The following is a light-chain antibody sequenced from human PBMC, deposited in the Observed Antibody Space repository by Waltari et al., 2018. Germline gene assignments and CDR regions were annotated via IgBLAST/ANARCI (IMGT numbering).Light chain of an antibody. CDR2: DVN. CDR3: TSYTSSSTLV. V-gene: IGLV2-14*01. CDR1: SSDIGGSDY. J-gene: IGLJ3*02. Sequence: QSALTQPASVSGSPEQSITITCTGTSSDIGGSDYVSWYQQHPGKAPKLMISDVNYRPAGGSDRFSGSKSGNTAALTISGLQAEDEADYYCTSYTSSSTLVFGGGTKLTVL.